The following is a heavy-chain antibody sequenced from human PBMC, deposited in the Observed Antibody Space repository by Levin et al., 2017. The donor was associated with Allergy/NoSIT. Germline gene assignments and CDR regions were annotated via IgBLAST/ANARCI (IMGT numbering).Heavy chain of an antibody. CDR3: AKDGGSSGAYGFDV. Sequence: GGSLRLSCAASGFTVDDYAMHWVRQAPGKGLEWVSIINWNSNNIAYADSVKGRFTISRDNAKNSLYLQMNSLRPEDTGLYYCAKDGGSSGAYGFDVWGPGTTVTVSS. CDR1: GFTVDDYA. D-gene: IGHD1-26*01. V-gene: IGHV3-9*01. CDR2: INWNSNNI. J-gene: IGHJ6*02.